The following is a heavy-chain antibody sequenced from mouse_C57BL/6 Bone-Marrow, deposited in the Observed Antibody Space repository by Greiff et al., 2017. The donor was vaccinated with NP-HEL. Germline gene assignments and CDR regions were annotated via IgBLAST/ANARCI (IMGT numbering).Heavy chain of an antibody. CDR3: ARWITTVVAYFDY. J-gene: IGHJ2*01. Sequence: QVQLKESGPELVKPGASVKISCKASGYAFSSSWMNWVKQRPGKGLEWIGRIYPGDGDTNYNGKFKGKATLSADKSSSTAYMQLSSLTSADSAVYFCARWITTVVAYFDYWGQGTTLTVSS. D-gene: IGHD1-1*01. CDR1: GYAFSSSW. V-gene: IGHV1-82*01. CDR2: IYPGDGDT.